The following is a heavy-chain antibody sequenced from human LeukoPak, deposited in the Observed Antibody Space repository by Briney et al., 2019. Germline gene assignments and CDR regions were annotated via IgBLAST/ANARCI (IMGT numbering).Heavy chain of an antibody. CDR3: ARLGMIQAYSTEDY. D-gene: IGHD6-13*01. V-gene: IGHV3-53*01. Sequence: HPGGSLRLSCAASGFTVSSNYMSWVRQAPGKGLEWVSVTYSGGDTYYADSVKGRFTISRDNSKNTLYLQMNSLRADDTAVYYCARLGMIQAYSTEDYWGQGTLVTVSS. CDR1: GFTVSSNY. J-gene: IGHJ4*02. CDR2: TYSGGDT.